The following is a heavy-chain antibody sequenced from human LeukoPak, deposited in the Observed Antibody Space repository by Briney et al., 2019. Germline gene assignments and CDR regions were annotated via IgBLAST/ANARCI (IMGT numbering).Heavy chain of an antibody. V-gene: IGHV3-15*01. Sequence: GGSLRLSCAASGVSLRNAWANWVRQAPGKGLEWVGRITNKIDGGTTDYAAPVQDRFMISRDDSTNTVYLQMNSLKTEDTAVYYCTAWTYSNSDDWGQGTLVTVSS. CDR2: ITNKIDGGTT. D-gene: IGHD4-11*01. J-gene: IGHJ4*02. CDR3: TAWTYSNSDD. CDR1: GVSLRNAW.